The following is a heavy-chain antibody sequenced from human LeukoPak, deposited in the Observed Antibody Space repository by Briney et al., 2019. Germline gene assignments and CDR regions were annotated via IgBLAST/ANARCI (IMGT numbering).Heavy chain of an antibody. CDR1: GGSISSGNYY. D-gene: IGHD6-19*01. CDR3: ARASSSYYYYYMDV. Sequence: KPSETLSLTCTVSGGSISSGNYYWSWIRLPAGKGLEWIGRIYASGITKYNPSLKSRVTISVDTSKNQFSLNLSSVTAADTAVYYCARASSSYYYYYMDVWGKGTTVTVSS. V-gene: IGHV4-61*02. J-gene: IGHJ6*03. CDR2: IYASGIT.